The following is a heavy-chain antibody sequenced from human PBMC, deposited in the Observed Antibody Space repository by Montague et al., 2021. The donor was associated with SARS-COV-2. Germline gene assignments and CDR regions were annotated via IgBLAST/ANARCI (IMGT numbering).Heavy chain of an antibody. CDR1: GGSISSNF. CDR2: TYYSGST. V-gene: IGHV4-59*01. CDR3: ARTRGYDPLFDF. Sequence: SETLSLTCTVSGGSISSNFWSWIRQPPGEGLEWIGYTYYSGSTNYNPSLKSRVTISVDTSKKQFSLQLSSVTAADTAVYYCARTRGYDPLFDFWGQGTLVTVSS. D-gene: IGHD5-12*01. J-gene: IGHJ4*02.